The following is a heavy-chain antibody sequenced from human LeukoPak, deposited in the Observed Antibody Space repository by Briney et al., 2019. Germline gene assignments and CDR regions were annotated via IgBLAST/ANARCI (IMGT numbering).Heavy chain of an antibody. CDR2: ISGSGAST. CDR3: AKDVGKWESLHFFDY. V-gene: IGHV3-23*01. D-gene: IGHD1-26*01. CDR1: GFTLSTNA. Sequence: GGSLRLSCLTSGFTLSTNAMSWVRQAPGKGLERISGISGSGASTYYADSVKGRFTISRDDSRNTLYLQMNSLRGDDTAVYYCAKDVGKWESLHFFDYWGQGTLVTVSS. J-gene: IGHJ4*02.